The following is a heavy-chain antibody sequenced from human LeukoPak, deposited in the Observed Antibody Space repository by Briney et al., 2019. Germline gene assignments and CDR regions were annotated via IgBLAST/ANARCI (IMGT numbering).Heavy chain of an antibody. J-gene: IGHJ4*02. CDR1: GGSISSYY. Sequence: SETLSLTCTVSGGSISSYYWSWIRQPPGKGLEWIGYIYYSGSTNYNPSLKSRVTISVDTSKNQFSLKLSSVTAADTAVYYCARGQFRRADYFDYWGQGTLVTVSS. CDR2: IYYSGST. CDR3: ARGQFRRADYFDY. D-gene: IGHD4-11*01. V-gene: IGHV4-59*01.